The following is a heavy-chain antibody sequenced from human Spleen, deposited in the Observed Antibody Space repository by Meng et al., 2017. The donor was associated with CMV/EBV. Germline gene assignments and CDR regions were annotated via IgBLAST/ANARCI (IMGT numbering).Heavy chain of an antibody. V-gene: IGHV1-18*01. Sequence: TFTSYGISWVQQAPGQGLEWMGWISPYDGDTNYARKLRGRITLTTDTSTTTAYMELRSLRSDDTAVYYCARDIEYCGSSSCYEDCFDPWGQGTLVTVSS. D-gene: IGHD2-2*01. CDR2: ISPYDGDT. J-gene: IGHJ5*02. CDR1: TFTSYG. CDR3: ARDIEYCGSSSCYEDCFDP.